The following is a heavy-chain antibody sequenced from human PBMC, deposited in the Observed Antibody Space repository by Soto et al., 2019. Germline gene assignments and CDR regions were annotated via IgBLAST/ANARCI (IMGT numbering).Heavy chain of an antibody. V-gene: IGHV4-39*01. CDR3: ARRGSGSYSDY. Sequence: SETLSLTCTVSGGSISISSYYWCWIRHPPGKGLEWIGSIYYSGSTSYNPSLKSRVTISVDTSKNQFSLKLSSVTAADTAVYYCARRGSGSYSDYWGQGTLVTVSS. CDR1: GGSISISSYY. J-gene: IGHJ4*02. CDR2: IYYSGST. D-gene: IGHD3-10*01.